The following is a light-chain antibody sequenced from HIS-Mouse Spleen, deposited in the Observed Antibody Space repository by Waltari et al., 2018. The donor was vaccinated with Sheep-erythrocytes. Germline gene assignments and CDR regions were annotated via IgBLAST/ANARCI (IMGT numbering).Light chain of an antibody. CDR3: CSYAGSSTFHVV. CDR2: EGS. J-gene: IGLJ2*01. CDR1: SRDVGSYNL. Sequence: QSALTQPASVSGSPGQSIPISCTGTSRDVGSYNLVSWYQQHPGKAPKLMIYEGSKRPSGVSNRFSGSKSGNTASLTISGLQAEDEADYYCCSYAGSSTFHVVFGGGTKLTVL. V-gene: IGLV2-23*03.